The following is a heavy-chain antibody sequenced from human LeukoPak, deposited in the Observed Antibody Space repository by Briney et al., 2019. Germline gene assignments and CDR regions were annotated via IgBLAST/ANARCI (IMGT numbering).Heavy chain of an antibody. CDR1: GGSFSGYY. J-gene: IGHJ4*02. Sequence: SETLSLTCAVYGGSFSGYYWSWIRQPPGKGLEWIGEINHSGNTNYNPSLKSRITISVDTFKNQFSLKMSSVTAADTAVYYCARGTLKAVAGRWGQGTLVTVSS. CDR2: INHSGNT. CDR3: ARGTLKAVAGR. D-gene: IGHD6-19*01. V-gene: IGHV4-34*01.